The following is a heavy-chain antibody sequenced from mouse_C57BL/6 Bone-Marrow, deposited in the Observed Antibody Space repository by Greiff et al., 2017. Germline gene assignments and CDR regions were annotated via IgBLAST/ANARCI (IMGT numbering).Heavy chain of an antibody. V-gene: IGHV1-15*01. CDR2: IDPETGGT. CDR3: TIRFLFDY. CDR1: GYSFTDYD. Sequence: QVQLQQSGAELVRPGASVTLSCKASGYSFTDYDMHWVKQTPVHGLEWIGAIDPETGGTAYNQKFKGKAILTEDKSSSTAYMELRGLTSEDSAVYYCTIRFLFDYWGQGTTLTVSS. D-gene: IGHD1-1*01. J-gene: IGHJ2*01.